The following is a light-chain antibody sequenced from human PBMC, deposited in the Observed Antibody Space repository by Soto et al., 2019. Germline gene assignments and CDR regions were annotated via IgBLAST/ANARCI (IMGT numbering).Light chain of an antibody. V-gene: IGKV3-15*01. CDR2: RTS. CDR1: QNVAGD. Sequence: RVTTQSPATLSVYPGERATLSCRASQNVAGDLAWYQQKPGQAPRLLIYRTSTRATGIPARFSGSGSGTEFTLTISSLQSEDFAVYYCQEYNGRSSFGQGTKVEIK. CDR3: QEYNGRSS. J-gene: IGKJ1*01.